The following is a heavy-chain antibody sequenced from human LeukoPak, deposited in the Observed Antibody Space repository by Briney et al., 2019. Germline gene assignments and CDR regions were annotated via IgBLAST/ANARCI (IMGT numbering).Heavy chain of an antibody. J-gene: IGHJ4*02. D-gene: IGHD2-15*01. CDR3: AKVGYCDAGPCYFDS. CDR2: IYYSGST. Sequence: PSETLSLTCTVSGGSISSSSYYWGWIRQPPGKGLEWIGSIYYSGSTYYNPSLKSRVTISVDKSKNHFSLKLNSVTAADTAVYYCAKVGYCDAGPCYFDSWGQGTLVTVSS. CDR1: GGSISSSSYY. V-gene: IGHV4-39*07.